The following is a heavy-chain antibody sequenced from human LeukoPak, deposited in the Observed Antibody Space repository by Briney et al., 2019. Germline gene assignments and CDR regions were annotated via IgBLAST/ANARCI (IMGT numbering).Heavy chain of an antibody. J-gene: IGHJ4*02. CDR2: INHSGST. Sequence: PSETLSLTCAVYGGSFSGYYWSWIRQPPGKGLEWIGEINHSGSTNYNPSLKSRVTISVDTSENQFSLKLSSVTAADTAEYYCARGYSYGYYFDYWGQGTLVTVSS. D-gene: IGHD5-18*01. CDR1: GGSFSGYY. CDR3: ARGYSYGYYFDY. V-gene: IGHV4-34*01.